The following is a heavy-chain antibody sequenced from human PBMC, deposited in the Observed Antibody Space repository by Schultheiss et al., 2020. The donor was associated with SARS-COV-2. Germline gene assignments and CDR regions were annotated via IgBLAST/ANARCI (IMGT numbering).Heavy chain of an antibody. Sequence: RGSLRLSCAASGFTFSSYSMNWVRQAPGKGLEWVSSISSSSSYIYYADSVKGRFTISRDNAKNSLYLQMNSLRAEDTAVYYCATRNYYGSGSPYYYYYYGMDVWGQGTAVTVYS. V-gene: IGHV3-21*04. CDR3: ATRNYYGSGSPYYYYYYGMDV. D-gene: IGHD3-10*01. J-gene: IGHJ6*02. CDR1: GFTFSSYS. CDR2: ISSSSSYI.